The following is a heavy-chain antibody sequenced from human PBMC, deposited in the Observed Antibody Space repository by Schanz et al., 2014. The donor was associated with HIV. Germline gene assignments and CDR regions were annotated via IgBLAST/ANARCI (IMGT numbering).Heavy chain of an antibody. Sequence: QVQLVQSGAEVQKPGASVKVSCKASGYSFTSYDINWVRQATGQGLEWMGWINPNSGGTNSAQKFQGRVTMTRDTSISTAYMELSRLRSDDTAVYYCASDLSVYSSSSSVWGQGTTVTVSS. CDR1: GYSFTSYD. V-gene: IGHV1-2*02. D-gene: IGHD6-13*01. CDR3: ASDLSVYSSSSSV. CDR2: INPNSGGT. J-gene: IGHJ6*02.